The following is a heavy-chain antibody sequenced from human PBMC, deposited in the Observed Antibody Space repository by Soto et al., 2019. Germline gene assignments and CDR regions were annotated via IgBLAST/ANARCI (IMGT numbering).Heavy chain of an antibody. J-gene: IGHJ2*01. D-gene: IGHD4-4*01. Sequence: QAQLVESGGGVVQPGRSLRLSCAASGFTFSSYAMHWVRQAPGKGLEWVAVISYDGSNKYYTDSVKGRFTISRDNSKNTLYLQMNSLRAEDTAVYYCARPLWRDDYNWGYFDLWGRGTLVTVSS. CDR1: GFTFSSYA. CDR2: ISYDGSNK. CDR3: ARPLWRDDYNWGYFDL. V-gene: IGHV3-30-3*01.